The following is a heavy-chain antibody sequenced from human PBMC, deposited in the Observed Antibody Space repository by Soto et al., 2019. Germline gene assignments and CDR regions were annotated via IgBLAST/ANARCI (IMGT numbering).Heavy chain of an antibody. J-gene: IGHJ6*02. Sequence: QVQLVQSGAEVKKPGASVKVSCKASGYTFTSYDINWVRQATGQGLEWMGWMNPNSGNTGYAQKLQGRGTMTRNTSISTAYIELSSLRSEDTAVYYCARGRKAVAGNYYYGMDVWGQGTTVTVSS. CDR1: GYTFTSYD. D-gene: IGHD6-19*01. V-gene: IGHV1-8*01. CDR3: ARGRKAVAGNYYYGMDV. CDR2: MNPNSGNT.